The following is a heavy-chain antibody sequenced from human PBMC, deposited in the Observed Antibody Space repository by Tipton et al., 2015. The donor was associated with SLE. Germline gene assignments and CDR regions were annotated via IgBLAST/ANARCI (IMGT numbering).Heavy chain of an antibody. J-gene: IGHJ5*01. V-gene: IGHV3-11*01. CDR3: ARDRYGYFYAVDS. Sequence: SLRLSCTASGFTFTDYTMTWIRQAPGRGLEWTSYVSRGGDTIYYADSVRGRFTLSRDNAKNSLFLQMDNLRPEDTAVYYCARDRYGYFYAVDSWGHGTLVTVSS. D-gene: IGHD2-2*03. CDR2: VSRGGDTI. CDR1: GFTFTDYT.